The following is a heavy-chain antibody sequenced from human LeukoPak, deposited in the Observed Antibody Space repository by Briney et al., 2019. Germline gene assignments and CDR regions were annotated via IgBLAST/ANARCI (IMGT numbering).Heavy chain of an antibody. Sequence: GGSLRLSCAASGLTVSTNYMAWVRQAPGKGLEWVANMNLDGSTKNYVDSVSGRFTISRDNAKNSLHLQMSSLRVDDTAVYYCARDSGYSAFDYWGQGTLVTVSS. V-gene: IGHV3-7*03. CDR1: GLTVSTNY. D-gene: IGHD5-12*01. CDR3: ARDSGYSAFDY. J-gene: IGHJ4*02. CDR2: MNLDGSTK.